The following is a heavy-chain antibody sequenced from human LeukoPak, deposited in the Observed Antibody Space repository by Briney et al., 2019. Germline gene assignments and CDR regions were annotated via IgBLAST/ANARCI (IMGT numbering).Heavy chain of an antibody. CDR1: GISISSSNSY. D-gene: IGHD3-10*01. CDR2: IYYTGNT. CDR3: ARRAFIYSGSYYLGNWFDP. J-gene: IGHJ5*02. Sequence: PSETLSLTCTVSGISISSSNSYWGWIRQPPGKGLEWIGSIYYTGNTYYNASLKSRVTISIDTSKNQISLRLTSVTAADTAVYYCARRAFIYSGSYYLGNWFDPWGQGTLVTVSS. V-gene: IGHV4-39*01.